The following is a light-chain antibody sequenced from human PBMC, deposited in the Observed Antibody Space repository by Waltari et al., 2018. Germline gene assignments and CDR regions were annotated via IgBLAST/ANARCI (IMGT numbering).Light chain of an antibody. CDR1: SSDVGRSNY. CDR3: SSYAGSTYYV. V-gene: IGLV2-8*01. CDR2: EVT. Sequence: QSALTQPPSAPGSPGQSVTISCTGASSDVGRSNYVSWYQHHPGKAPKLLIYEVTKRPSGVPDRFSGSKSGNTASLTVSGLLAEDEADYYCSSYAGSTYYVFGTGTKVAVL. J-gene: IGLJ1*01.